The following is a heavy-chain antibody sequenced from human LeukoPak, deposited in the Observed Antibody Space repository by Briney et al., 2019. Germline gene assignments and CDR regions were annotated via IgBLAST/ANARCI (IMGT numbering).Heavy chain of an antibody. CDR1: GFTFSSYS. Sequence: PGGSLRLSCAASGFTFSSYSMNWVRQAPGKGLEWVSSISSSSSYIYYADSVKGRFTISRDNSKNTLYLQMNSLRAEDTAVYYCAKDLGIAVAGTAELDYWGQGTLVTVSS. V-gene: IGHV3-21*04. CDR3: AKDLGIAVAGTAELDY. J-gene: IGHJ4*02. D-gene: IGHD6-19*01. CDR2: ISSSSSYI.